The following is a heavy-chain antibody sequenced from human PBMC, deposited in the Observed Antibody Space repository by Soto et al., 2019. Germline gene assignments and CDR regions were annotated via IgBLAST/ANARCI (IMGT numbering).Heavy chain of an antibody. Sequence: QVQLVESGGGVVQPGRSLRLSCAASAFIFDGYGMHWVRQAPGKGPEWVADLRHDGSDIHYADSVRGRFTISRDNTDKMVYLQMNNLRAEDTAVYYCARDGVGVTVDFGYFDYWGQGTLFTVSS. V-gene: IGHV3-33*01. CDR3: ARDGVGVTVDFGYFDY. CDR1: AFIFDGYG. D-gene: IGHD1-26*01. J-gene: IGHJ4*02. CDR2: LRHDGSDI.